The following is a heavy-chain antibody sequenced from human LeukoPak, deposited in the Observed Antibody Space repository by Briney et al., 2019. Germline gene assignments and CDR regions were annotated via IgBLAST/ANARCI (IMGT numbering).Heavy chain of an antibody. D-gene: IGHD3-3*01. J-gene: IGHJ4*02. Sequence: SETLSLTCTVSGGSISSYYWSWIRQPPGKGLEWIGYIYYSGGTNYNPSLKSRVTISVDTSKNQFSLKLSSVTAADTAVYYCARTSEFWSGYQPFDYWGQGTLVTVSS. V-gene: IGHV4-59*01. CDR2: IYYSGGT. CDR3: ARTSEFWSGYQPFDY. CDR1: GGSISSYY.